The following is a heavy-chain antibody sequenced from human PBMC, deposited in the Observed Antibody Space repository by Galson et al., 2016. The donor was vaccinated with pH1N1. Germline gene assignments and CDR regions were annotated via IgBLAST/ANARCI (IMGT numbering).Heavy chain of an antibody. D-gene: IGHD4-17*01. V-gene: IGHV3-30*02. CDR2: IRTDGINK. CDR1: GLSFSRYG. J-gene: IGHJ4*02. CDR3: AKDLLIPGMTPVINPDDY. Sequence: SLRLSCAAAGLSFSRYGFHWVRQAPGKGLEWVAFIRTDGINKNYADSVKGRFTISRDNSRNTLFLQMNGLRAEDTAVYYCAKDLLIPGMTPVINPDDYWGQGTLVTVSS.